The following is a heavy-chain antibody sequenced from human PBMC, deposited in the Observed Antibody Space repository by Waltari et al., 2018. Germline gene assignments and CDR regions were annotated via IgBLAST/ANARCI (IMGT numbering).Heavy chain of an antibody. CDR3: AREPSTSRGSDAFDI. CDR2: IYHSGST. J-gene: IGHJ3*02. D-gene: IGHD3-10*01. V-gene: IGHV4-38-2*02. CDR1: GYSISSGYY. Sequence: QVQLQESGPGLVKPSETLSLTCAVSGYSISSGYYWGWIRQPPGKGLEWIGSIYHSGSTYYNPSLKSRVTISVDTSKNQFSLKLSSVTAADTAVYYCAREPSTSRGSDAFDIWGQGTMVTVSS.